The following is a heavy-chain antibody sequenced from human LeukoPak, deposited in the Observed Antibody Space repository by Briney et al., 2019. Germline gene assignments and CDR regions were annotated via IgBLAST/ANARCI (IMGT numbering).Heavy chain of an antibody. CDR3: ARGQGYSYDYYFDY. CDR1: GGSISSYY. CDR2: IYYSGST. D-gene: IGHD5-18*01. Sequence: SETLSLTCTVSGGSISSYYWSWIRQPPGKGLEWIGYIYYSGSTNYNPSLKSRVTISVDASENQFSLNLNSVTAADTAVYYCARGQGYSYDYYFDYWGQGTLVTVSS. J-gene: IGHJ4*02. V-gene: IGHV4-59*01.